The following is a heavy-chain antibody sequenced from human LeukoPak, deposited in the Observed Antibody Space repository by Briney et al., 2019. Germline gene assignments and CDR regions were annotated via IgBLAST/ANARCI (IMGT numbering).Heavy chain of an antibody. CDR3: VRGYSFGPYGMDV. J-gene: IGHJ6*02. D-gene: IGHD2-15*01. CDR2: ISDSGGST. V-gene: IGHV3-64D*09. Sequence: GGSLRLSCSASGFPFSSYAMYWVRQAPGKGLEYVSAISDSGGSTYYADSVKGRFTISRDNSKNTLYLQMSSLRAEVTAVYFCVRGYSFGPYGMDVWGQGTTVTVSS. CDR1: GFPFSSYA.